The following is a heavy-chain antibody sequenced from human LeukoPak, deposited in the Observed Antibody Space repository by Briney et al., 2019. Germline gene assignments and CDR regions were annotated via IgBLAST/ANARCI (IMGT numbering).Heavy chain of an antibody. Sequence: VKVSCKASGGTFSSFAISRLPQAPGHGLEWMGGSIPIFGTANYAQKFQGRVTIPTDESTSTAYMELSSLRSEDTAVYYCARGCSSTSCSPELTYYYYYMDVRGKGTTVTVSS. V-gene: IGHV1-69*13. CDR2: SIPIFGTA. D-gene: IGHD2-2*01. CDR3: ARGCSSTSCSPELTYYYYYMDV. J-gene: IGHJ6*03. CDR1: GGTFSSFA.